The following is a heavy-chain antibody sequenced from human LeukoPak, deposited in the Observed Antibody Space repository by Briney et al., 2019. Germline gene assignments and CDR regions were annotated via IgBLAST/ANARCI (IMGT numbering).Heavy chain of an antibody. CDR2: IYYSGST. CDR3: ARRRVGAISSYNWFDP. CDR1: GGSISSYY. Sequence: SETLSLTCTVSGGSISSYYWSWIRQPPGKGLEWIGYIYYSGSTNYNPSLKSRVTISVDTSKNQFSLKLNSVTAADTAVYYCARRRVGAISSYNWFDPWGQGTLVTVSS. J-gene: IGHJ5*02. D-gene: IGHD1-26*01. V-gene: IGHV4-59*08.